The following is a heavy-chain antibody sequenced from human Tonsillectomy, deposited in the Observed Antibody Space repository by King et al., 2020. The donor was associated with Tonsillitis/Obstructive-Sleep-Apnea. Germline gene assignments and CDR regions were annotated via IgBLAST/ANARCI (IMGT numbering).Heavy chain of an antibody. J-gene: IGHJ6*01. CDR3: AKDGGGNGRLPRYSYGMDV. CDR2: ISDDGVNE. Sequence: VQLVESGGGVVQPGRSLRLSCAPSGFSISSLGMHWVRQAPGKGREWVTRISDDGVNEYYVDSVKGRFTISRDNSKNTLYMQMNSLRAEDTAVYYCAKDGGGNGRLPRYSYGMDVRRQGTTVAVCS. V-gene: IGHV3-30*18. CDR1: GFSISSLG. D-gene: IGHD5-18*01.